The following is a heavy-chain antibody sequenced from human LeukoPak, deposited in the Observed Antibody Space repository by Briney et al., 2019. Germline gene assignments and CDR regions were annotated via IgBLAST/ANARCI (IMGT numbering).Heavy chain of an antibody. CDR1: GFTFRSYW. D-gene: IGHD5-18*01. CDR2: IKQDGSEK. CDR3: ARDRGYTYFDY. J-gene: IGHJ4*02. V-gene: IGHV3-7*01. Sequence: PGGSLRLSCATSGFTFRSYWMSWVRQAPGKGLEWVANIKQDGSEKYYLDSVKGRFTISRDNAKNSLYLQMNSLRAEDTAVYYCARDRGYTYFDYWGQGTLVTVSS.